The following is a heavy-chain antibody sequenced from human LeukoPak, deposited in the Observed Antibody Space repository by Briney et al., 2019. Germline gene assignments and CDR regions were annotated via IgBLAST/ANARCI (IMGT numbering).Heavy chain of an antibody. J-gene: IGHJ4*02. CDR3: AKAIRQNRDLYDY. Sequence: PGGSLRLSCAASGFTFSTYAMTWVRQAPGKGLEWVSGISGSGASTYYADSVKGRFTISRDNSKNTLYLQMNSLRAEDTALYYCAKAIRQNRDLYDYWGQGTLGTVSS. D-gene: IGHD1-14*01. CDR1: GFTFSTYA. V-gene: IGHV3-23*01. CDR2: ISGSGAST.